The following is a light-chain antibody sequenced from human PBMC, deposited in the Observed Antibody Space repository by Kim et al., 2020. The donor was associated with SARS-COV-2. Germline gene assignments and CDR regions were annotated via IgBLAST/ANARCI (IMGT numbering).Light chain of an antibody. CDR2: DVS. Sequence: QSALTQPASVSGSPGQSITISCTGTRSDVGGYNYVSWYQQHPGKAPKLMIYDVSKRPSGVSNRFSGSKSGNTASLTISGLQAEDEADYYCSSYTSSSTSWVFGGGTQLTVL. V-gene: IGLV2-14*01. J-gene: IGLJ3*02. CDR3: SSYTSSSTSWV. CDR1: RSDVGGYNY.